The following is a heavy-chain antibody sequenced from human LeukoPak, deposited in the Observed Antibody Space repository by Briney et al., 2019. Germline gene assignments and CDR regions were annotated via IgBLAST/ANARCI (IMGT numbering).Heavy chain of an antibody. CDR1: GGSISSYY. J-gene: IGHJ4*02. V-gene: IGHV4-59*01. Sequence: PSETLSLTCTVSGGSISSYYWSWIRQPPGKGLEGIGYIYYSGRTNYHPSLKSRVTISVDTSKNQFSLKLSSVTAADTAVYYCARARPGDDYVWGSYRDMYYFDYWGQGTLVTVSS. D-gene: IGHD3-16*02. CDR3: ARARPGDDYVWGSYRDMYYFDY. CDR2: IYYSGRT.